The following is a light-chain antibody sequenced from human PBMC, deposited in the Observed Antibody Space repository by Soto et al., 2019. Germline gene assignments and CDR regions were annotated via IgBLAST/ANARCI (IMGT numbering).Light chain of an antibody. Sequence: ERVMTQYPATLSVSPGERATLSCRASQSVSSNLAWYQQKPGQAPRLLIYGASTRATGTPARFSGSGSGTEFTLTISSLQSEDFAVYYCQQYNNWPPTWTFGQGTKVDIK. V-gene: IGKV3-15*01. CDR3: QQYNNWPPTWT. CDR2: GAS. CDR1: QSVSSN. J-gene: IGKJ1*01.